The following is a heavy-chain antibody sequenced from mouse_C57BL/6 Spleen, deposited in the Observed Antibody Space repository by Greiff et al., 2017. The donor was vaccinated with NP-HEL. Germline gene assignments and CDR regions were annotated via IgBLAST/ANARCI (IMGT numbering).Heavy chain of an antibody. Sequence: QVQLQQPGAELVKPGASVKLSCKASGYTFTSYWMQWVKQRPGQGLEWIGEIDPSDSYTNYNQKFKGKATLTVDTSSSTAYMQLSSLTSEDSAVYYCARGGGYYSNSGAYWGQGTLVTVSA. D-gene: IGHD2-5*01. CDR1: GYTFTSYW. CDR3: ARGGGYYSNSGAY. J-gene: IGHJ3*01. V-gene: IGHV1-50*01. CDR2: IDPSDSYT.